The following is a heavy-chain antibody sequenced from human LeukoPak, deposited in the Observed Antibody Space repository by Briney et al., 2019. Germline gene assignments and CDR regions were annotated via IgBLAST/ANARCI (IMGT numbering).Heavy chain of an antibody. Sequence: GGSLRLSCAASGFTISSYAMHWVRQAPGKGLEWVAVISYDGSNKYYADSVKGRFTISRDNSKNTLYLQMNSLRAEDTAVYYCARDEYYYDSSGYYYLYFQHWGQGTLVTVSS. CDR2: ISYDGSNK. D-gene: IGHD3-22*01. J-gene: IGHJ1*01. CDR3: ARDEYYYDSSGYYYLYFQH. CDR1: GFTISSYA. V-gene: IGHV3-30*04.